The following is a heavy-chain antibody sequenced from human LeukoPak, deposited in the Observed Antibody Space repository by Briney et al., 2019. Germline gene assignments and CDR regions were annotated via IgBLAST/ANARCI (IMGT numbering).Heavy chain of an antibody. V-gene: IGHV4-39*07. CDR3: ARCGSYSEDQGFDY. Sequence: PSETLSLTCTVSGGSISSSSYYWGWIRQPPGKGLEWIGSIYYSGSTYYNPSLKSRVTISVDTSKNQFSLKLSSVTAADTAVYYCARCGSYSEDQGFDYWGQGTLVTVSS. CDR2: IYYSGST. CDR1: GGSISSSSYY. D-gene: IGHD1-26*01. J-gene: IGHJ4*02.